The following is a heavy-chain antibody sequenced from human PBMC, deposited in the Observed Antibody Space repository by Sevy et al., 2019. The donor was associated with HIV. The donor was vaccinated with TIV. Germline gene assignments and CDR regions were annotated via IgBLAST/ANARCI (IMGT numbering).Heavy chain of an antibody. D-gene: IGHD1-26*01. CDR2: LSFGCGEI. CDR1: GFTFSKYS. V-gene: IGHV3-23*01. J-gene: IGHJ4*02. Sequence: GGSLRLSCAASGFTFSKYSMSWVRQPPGKGLEWVSTLSFGCGEINHADSVKGRFNMSRDNSKNSLYLQMNNLRAEYTAVYDGARGGSTKPHDYWGQGTLVTVSS. CDR3: ARGGSTKPHDY.